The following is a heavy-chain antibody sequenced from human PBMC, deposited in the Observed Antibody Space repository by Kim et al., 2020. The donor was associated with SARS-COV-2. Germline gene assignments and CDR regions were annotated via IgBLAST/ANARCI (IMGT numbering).Heavy chain of an antibody. CDR1: GGSISSSSYY. V-gene: IGHV4-39*01. CDR3: ARQVPRATFDY. CDR2: IYYSGST. D-gene: IGHD1-26*01. Sequence: SETLSLTCTVSGGSISSSSYYWGWIRQPPGKGLEWIGSIYYSGSTYYNPSLKSRVTISVDTSKNQFSLKLSSVTAADTAVYYCARQVPRATFDYWGQGTLVTVSS. J-gene: IGHJ4*02.